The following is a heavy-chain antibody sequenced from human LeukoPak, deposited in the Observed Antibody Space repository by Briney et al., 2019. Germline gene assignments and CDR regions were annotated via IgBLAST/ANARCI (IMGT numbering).Heavy chain of an antibody. CDR2: ISAYNGNT. D-gene: IGHD2-15*01. V-gene: IGHV1-18*01. CDR3: ARDTFRYCSGGSCYPFPFDY. Sequence: ASVKVSCKASGYTFTSYGISWVRQAPGQGLEWMGWISAYNGNTNYAQKLPGRVTMTTDTSTSTAYMELRSLGSDDTAVYYCARDTFRYCSGGSCYPFPFDYWGQGTLVTVSS. CDR1: GYTFTSYG. J-gene: IGHJ4*02.